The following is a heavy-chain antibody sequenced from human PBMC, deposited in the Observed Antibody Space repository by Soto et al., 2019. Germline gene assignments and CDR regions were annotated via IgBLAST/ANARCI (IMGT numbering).Heavy chain of an antibody. CDR2: IKADGNEK. J-gene: IGHJ4*02. V-gene: IGHV3-7*05. D-gene: IGHD5-12*01. Sequence: VGSLRLSCAAAGGNCGAYAVSWARQDPGKGLEWVAMIKADGNEKYYVDSVKGRFTISRDNTDNSLFLQMNSLRVEDTAMYFSARDWQTGYTPSLDCRALRPLVTVPS. CDR1: GGNCGAYA. CDR3: ARDWQTGYTPSLDC.